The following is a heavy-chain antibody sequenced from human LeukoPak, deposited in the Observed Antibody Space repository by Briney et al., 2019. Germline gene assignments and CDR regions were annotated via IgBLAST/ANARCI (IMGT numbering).Heavy chain of an antibody. V-gene: IGHV4-61*01. CDR2: IYYSGST. J-gene: IGHJ4*02. CDR1: GGSISSSSYY. D-gene: IGHD3-9*01. CDR3: ARDRYDILTGYYYFDY. Sequence: SETLSPTCTVSGGSISSSSYYWSWIRQPPGKGLEWIGYIYYSGSTNYNPSLKSRVTISVDTSKNQFSLKLSSVTAADTAVYYCARDRYDILTGYYYFDYWGQGTLVTVSS.